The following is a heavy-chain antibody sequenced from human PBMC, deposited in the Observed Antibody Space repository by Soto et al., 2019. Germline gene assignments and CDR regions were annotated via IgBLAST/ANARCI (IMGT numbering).Heavy chain of an antibody. V-gene: IGHV1-2*02. D-gene: IGHD2-21*02. CDR2: INPKSGVT. Sequence: AAVKVSCKASGYSFIGYYMHWVRQAPGQGLEWMGWINPKSGVTNYAQKFQGRVTMNRDTSITTAYMEMSSLRSDDTAVDYCARGDVNWFDTWGQGTLVTVSS. CDR1: GYSFIGYY. CDR3: ARGDVNWFDT. J-gene: IGHJ5*02.